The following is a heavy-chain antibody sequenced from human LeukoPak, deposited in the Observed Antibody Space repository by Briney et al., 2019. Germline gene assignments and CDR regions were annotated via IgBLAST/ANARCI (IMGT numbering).Heavy chain of an antibody. D-gene: IGHD5-24*01. Sequence: PSETLSLTCAVYGGSFSGCYWSWIRQPPGKGLEWIGEINHSGSTNYNPSLKSRVTISVDTSKNQFSLKLSSVTAADTAVYYCARKMATTRGYFDYWGQGTLVTVSS. CDR1: GGSFSGCY. CDR3: ARKMATTRGYFDY. V-gene: IGHV4-34*01. J-gene: IGHJ4*02. CDR2: INHSGST.